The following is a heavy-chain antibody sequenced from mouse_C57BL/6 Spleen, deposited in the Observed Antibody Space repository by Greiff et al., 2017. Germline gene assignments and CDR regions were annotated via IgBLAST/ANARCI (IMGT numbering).Heavy chain of an antibody. Sequence: EVKLMESEGGLVQPGSSMKLSCTASGFTFSDYYMAWVRQVPEKGLEWVANINYDGSSTYYLDSLKSRFIISRDNAKNILYLQMSSLKSEDTATYYCAREDDGYPYAMDYWGQGTSVTVSS. D-gene: IGHD2-3*01. J-gene: IGHJ4*01. CDR2: INYDGSST. V-gene: IGHV5-16*01. CDR1: GFTFSDYY. CDR3: AREDDGYPYAMDY.